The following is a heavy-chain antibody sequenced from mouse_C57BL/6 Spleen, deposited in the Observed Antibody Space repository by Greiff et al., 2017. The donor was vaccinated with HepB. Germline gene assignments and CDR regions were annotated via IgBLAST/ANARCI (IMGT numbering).Heavy chain of an antibody. CDR1: GYTFTDYE. D-gene: IGHD2-1*01. CDR2: IDPETGGT. V-gene: IGHV1-15*01. Sequence: VQLQQSGAELVRPGASVTLSCKASGYTFTDYEMHWVKQTPVHGLEWIGAIDPETGGTAYNQKFKGKAILTADKSSITAYMELRSLTSEDSAVYYCTRTPYGNEDYWGQGTTLTVSS. J-gene: IGHJ2*01. CDR3: TRTPYGNEDY.